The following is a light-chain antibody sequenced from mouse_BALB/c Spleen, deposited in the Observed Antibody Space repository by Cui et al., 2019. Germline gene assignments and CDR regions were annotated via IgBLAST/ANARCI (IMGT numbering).Light chain of an antibody. Sequence: NILLTQSPASLAVSLGQRATICCRASESVDSYGNSFMHWYQQKPGQPPKLLIYLASNLESGVPARFSGSGSRTDFTLTIDPVEADDAATYYCQQNNEDPFTFGSGTKLEIK. CDR1: ESVDSYGNSF. CDR3: QQNNEDPFT. J-gene: IGKJ4*01. V-gene: IGKV3-10*01. CDR2: LAS.